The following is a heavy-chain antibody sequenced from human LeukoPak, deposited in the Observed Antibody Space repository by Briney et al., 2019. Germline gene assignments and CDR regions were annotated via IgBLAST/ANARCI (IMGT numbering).Heavy chain of an antibody. CDR2: IYTSGST. Sequence: PSETLSLTCTVSGGSISSYYWSWIRQPAGKGLEWIGRIYTSGSTNYSPSLKSRVTMSVDTSKNQFSLKLSSVTAADTAVYYCARDRYCSSTSCYTAFDYWGQGTLVTVSS. CDR1: GGSISSYY. D-gene: IGHD2-2*02. CDR3: ARDRYCSSTSCYTAFDY. V-gene: IGHV4-4*07. J-gene: IGHJ4*02.